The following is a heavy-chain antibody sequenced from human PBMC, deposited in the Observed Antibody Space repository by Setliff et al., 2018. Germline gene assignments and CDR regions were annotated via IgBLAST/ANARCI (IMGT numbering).Heavy chain of an antibody. Sequence: GGSLRLSCAASGFTFSYYWMSWVRQAPGKGLEWVANIQQDGSEKYHVDSVMGRFTISRDNAKNTLYLQMNSLRAEDTAVYYCARARYCSSTSCYYYYYMDAWGKGTTVTVSS. CDR2: IQQDGSEK. D-gene: IGHD2-2*01. V-gene: IGHV3-7*01. CDR3: ARARYCSSTSCYYYYYMDA. J-gene: IGHJ6*03. CDR1: GFTFSYYW.